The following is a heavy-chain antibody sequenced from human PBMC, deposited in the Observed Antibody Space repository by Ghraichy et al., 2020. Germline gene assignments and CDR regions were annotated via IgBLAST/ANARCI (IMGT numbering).Heavy chain of an antibody. Sequence: GGSLRLSCAASGFTFSSYAMTWVRQAPGKGLEWVSSIRGGGDSTYYADSVKGRLTISRDNSKNTLFLQMSSLRAEDTAVYFCARDRFGSVADAFDIWGQGTIVTVSS. V-gene: IGHV3-23*01. D-gene: IGHD3-16*01. CDR3: ARDRFGSVADAFDI. CDR2: IRGGGDST. CDR1: GFTFSSYA. J-gene: IGHJ3*02.